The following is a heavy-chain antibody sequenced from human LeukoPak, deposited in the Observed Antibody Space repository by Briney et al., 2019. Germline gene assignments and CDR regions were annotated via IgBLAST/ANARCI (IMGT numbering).Heavy chain of an antibody. CDR3: ARVGSYGMDV. V-gene: IGHV3-48*01. CDR2: ISSSSSTI. Sequence: GGSLRLSCAASGFTFSSYSMNWVRQAPGKGLEWVSYISSSSSTIYYADSVKGRFTISRDNAKNSLCLQMNSLRAEDTAVYYCARVGSYGMDVWGQGTTVTVSS. D-gene: IGHD3-10*01. J-gene: IGHJ6*02. CDR1: GFTFSSYS.